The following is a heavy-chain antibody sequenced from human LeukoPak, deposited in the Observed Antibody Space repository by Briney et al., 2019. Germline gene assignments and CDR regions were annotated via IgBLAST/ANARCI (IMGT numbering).Heavy chain of an antibody. D-gene: IGHD3-16*01. V-gene: IGHV3-21*01. CDR2: ISSSSSYI. J-gene: IGHJ4*02. CDR3: ARDRIMITFGGVSDY. Sequence: GGSLRLSCAASGFTFSSYSMNWVRQAPGKGLEWVSSISSSSSYIYYADPVKGRFTISRDNAKNSLYLQMNSLRAEDTAVYYCARDRIMITFGGVSDYWGQGTLVTVSS. CDR1: GFTFSSYS.